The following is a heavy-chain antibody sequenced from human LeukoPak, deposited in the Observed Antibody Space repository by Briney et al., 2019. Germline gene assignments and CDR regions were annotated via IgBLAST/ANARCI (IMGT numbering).Heavy chain of an antibody. Sequence: GGSLRLSCAASGFTFNHAWMSWVRQAPGKGLEWVGRIKSKTDGATTEYAAPVEGRFTISRDDSKNTLYLQMNSLKTEDTAVYYCTTVGSSRYYYYFDYWGQGSLVTVSS. D-gene: IGHD3-22*01. V-gene: IGHV3-15*01. CDR1: GFTFNHAW. CDR3: TTVGSSRYYYYFDY. J-gene: IGHJ4*02. CDR2: IKSKTDGATT.